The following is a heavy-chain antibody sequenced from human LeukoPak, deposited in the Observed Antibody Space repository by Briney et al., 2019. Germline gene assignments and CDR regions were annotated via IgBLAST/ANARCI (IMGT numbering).Heavy chain of an antibody. D-gene: IGHD4-17*01. J-gene: IGHJ6*01. CDR2: ISSSGHDI. V-gene: IGHV3-21*01. Sequence: GGSLRLSCVDSGFTSSNYAMSWVRQAPGEGLEWVSSISSSGHDIYYADSVKGRFTISRDNAKNSLYLQMNSLRVEDTAVYYCARHGDGFYYGMDVWGQGTTVTVSS. CDR1: GFTSSNYA. CDR3: ARHGDGFYYGMDV.